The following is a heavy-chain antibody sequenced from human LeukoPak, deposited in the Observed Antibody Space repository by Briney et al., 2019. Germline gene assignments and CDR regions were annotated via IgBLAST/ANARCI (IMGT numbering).Heavy chain of an antibody. D-gene: IGHD2-2*01. CDR1: GVSISNAGYL. CDR3: ASGIAYYQPSKNAFDF. CDR2: IYDSEGT. J-gene: IGHJ3*01. V-gene: IGHV4-30-2*01. Sequence: PSETLSLTCTVSGVSISNAGYLWSWIRQPPGKGLEYIGYIYDSEGTYYNPSLKSRVTVSVDRSKNQLSLKVYSVSAADTAVYYCASGIAYYQPSKNAFDFWGQGTMVIVSS.